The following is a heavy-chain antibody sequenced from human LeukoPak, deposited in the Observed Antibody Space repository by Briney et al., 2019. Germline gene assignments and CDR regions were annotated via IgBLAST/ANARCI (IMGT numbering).Heavy chain of an antibody. Sequence: PSETLSLTCTVSGGSVSSGSYYWSWIRQPPGKGLEWIGHIYYSGSTNYNPSLKSRVTISVDTSKNQFSLKLSSVTAADTAVYYCASGETRHYDILTGHFDYWGQGTLVTVSS. D-gene: IGHD3-9*01. J-gene: IGHJ4*02. CDR1: GGSVSSGSYY. CDR3: ASGETRHYDILTGHFDY. CDR2: IYYSGST. V-gene: IGHV4-61*01.